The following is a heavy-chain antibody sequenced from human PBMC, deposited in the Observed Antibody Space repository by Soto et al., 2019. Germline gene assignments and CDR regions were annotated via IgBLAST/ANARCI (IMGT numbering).Heavy chain of an antibody. CDR2: IIPVFRAP. CDR3: ARDKGRPQLGSNYYYITDV. CDR1: GGTFNTYA. Sequence: QVHLVQSGAEVKKPGSSVKVSCKVSGGTFNTYAISWVRQAPGQGLEWMGGIIPVFRAPDYAQKFQGRVTITADESARTVYMELNGLRSEDTAVYYCARDKGRPQLGSNYYYITDVWGQGTSVTVSS. J-gene: IGHJ6*02. D-gene: IGHD3-3*02. V-gene: IGHV1-69*12.